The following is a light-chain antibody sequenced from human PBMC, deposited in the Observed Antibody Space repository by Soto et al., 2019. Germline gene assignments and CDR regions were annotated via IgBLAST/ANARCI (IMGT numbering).Light chain of an antibody. CDR2: NSN. Sequence: EIVLTQSPATLSLSPGERATLSCRASQSVRSKYSAWYQQKPGRAPKLLIYNSNTRATVVPDRFSGSGSGTDFTLTISRLEPEDFAMYYCQQYRALPQTFGQGTKVEMK. CDR3: QQYRALPQT. V-gene: IGKV3-20*01. J-gene: IGKJ1*01. CDR1: QSVRSKY.